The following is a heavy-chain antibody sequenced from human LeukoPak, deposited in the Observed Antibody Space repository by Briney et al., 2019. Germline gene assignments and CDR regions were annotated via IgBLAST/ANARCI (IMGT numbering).Heavy chain of an antibody. CDR3: ARLSQPPAYYDTSVYYYLAY. CDR2: MNPDTGKS. J-gene: IGHJ4*02. CDR1: GYTVIRYD. V-gene: IGHV1-8*01. D-gene: IGHD3-22*01. Sequence: GASVTVSYKGSGYTVIRYDINWVGQATGQGGEGMGWMNPDTGKSGYAQKFQARVTMPSDTSISTPYMQLSSLRSEDTAVYYCARLSQPPAYYDTSVYYYLAYWGQGTLVTVSS.